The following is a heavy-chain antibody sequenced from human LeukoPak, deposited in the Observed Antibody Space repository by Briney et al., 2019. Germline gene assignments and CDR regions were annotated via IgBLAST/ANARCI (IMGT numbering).Heavy chain of an antibody. D-gene: IGHD7-27*01. Sequence: PGGSLTLSCAASGFTFSSYSMNWVRQAPGKGLEWVSYISSSSSTIYYADSVKGRFTISRDNAKNSLYLQMNSLRAEDTAVYCCARRVTGFVYWGQGTLVTVSS. CDR2: ISSSSSTI. CDR1: GFTFSSYS. V-gene: IGHV3-48*01. CDR3: ARRVTGFVY. J-gene: IGHJ4*02.